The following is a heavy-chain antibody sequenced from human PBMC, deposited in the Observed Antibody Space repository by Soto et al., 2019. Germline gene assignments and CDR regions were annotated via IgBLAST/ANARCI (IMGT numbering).Heavy chain of an antibody. V-gene: IGHV3-7*01. CDR1: GFTFSSYW. CDR2: IKQDGSEK. Sequence: PGGSLILSCAASGFTFSSYWMSWVRQAPGKGLEWVANIKQDGSEKYYVDSVRGRFTISRDNAKNSLYLQMNSLRAEDTAVYYCAREGPSYDAFDIWGQGTMVTVSS. CDR3: AREGPSYDAFDI. J-gene: IGHJ3*02.